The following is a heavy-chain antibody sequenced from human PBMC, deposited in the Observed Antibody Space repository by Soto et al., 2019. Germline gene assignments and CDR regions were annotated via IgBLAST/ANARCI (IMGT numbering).Heavy chain of an antibody. J-gene: IGHJ4*02. D-gene: IGHD3-22*01. CDR1: GYTFTSYG. Sequence: QVQLVQSGAEVKKPGASVKVSCKASGYTFTSYGISWVRQAPGQGLEWMGWISAYNGNTNYAQKLQGRVTMTTDTSTSTAYRELRSLRSDDTAVYYCARDRLTYYYDSSGPDFDYWGQGTLVTVSS. CDR2: ISAYNGNT. CDR3: ARDRLTYYYDSSGPDFDY. V-gene: IGHV1-18*01.